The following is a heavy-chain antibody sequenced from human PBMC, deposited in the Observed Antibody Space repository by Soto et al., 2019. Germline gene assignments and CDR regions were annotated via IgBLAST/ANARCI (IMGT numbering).Heavy chain of an antibody. CDR3: AREVIPLLVATIWDGGYYYYGMDV. J-gene: IGHJ6*02. V-gene: IGHV1-18*01. CDR1: GYTFTSTG. D-gene: IGHD5-12*01. Sequence: ASVKVSCKASGYTFTSTGISWVRQAPGQGPEWMGWISGFNGKTNYAQKFQGRVTMTRDTSISTAYMELSRLRSDDTAVYYCAREVIPLLVATIWDGGYYYYGMDVWGQGTTVTVSS. CDR2: ISGFNGKT.